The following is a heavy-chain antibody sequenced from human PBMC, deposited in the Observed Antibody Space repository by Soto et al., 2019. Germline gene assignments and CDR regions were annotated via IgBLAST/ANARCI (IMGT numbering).Heavy chain of an antibody. Sequence: SETLSLTCTVSGGSISSYYWSWIRQPPGKGLEWIGYIYHSGSTYYNPSLKSRVTISVDRSKNQFSLKLSSVTAADTAVYYCARGGSGGSLFDYWGQGTLVTVSS. D-gene: IGHD2-15*01. J-gene: IGHJ4*02. V-gene: IGHV4-59*12. CDR2: IYHSGST. CDR1: GGSISSYY. CDR3: ARGGSGGSLFDY.